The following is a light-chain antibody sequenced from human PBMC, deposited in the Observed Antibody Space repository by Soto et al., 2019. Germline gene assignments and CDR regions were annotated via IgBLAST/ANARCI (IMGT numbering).Light chain of an antibody. J-gene: IGLJ1*01. CDR2: DVA. CDR3: MSFTSSNTYV. V-gene: IGLV2-14*03. Sequence: QSVLTQPASVSGSPGQSITISCTGTSSDVGAYNFVSWYQHYPDKAPKVVIYDVANRPSGVSYRFSASKSGNTASLTISGLQAEDEADCYCMSFTSSNTYVFGTGTKVTVL. CDR1: SSDVGAYNF.